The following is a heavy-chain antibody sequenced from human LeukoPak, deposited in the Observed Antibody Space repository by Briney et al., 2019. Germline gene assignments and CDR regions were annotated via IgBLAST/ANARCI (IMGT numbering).Heavy chain of an antibody. D-gene: IGHD3-10*01. J-gene: IGHJ5*01. CDR3: ARAWRITMVRGVVAS. Sequence: SETLSLTCTVSGGSINSGDYYWTWIRQPPGKGLEWIGFIYYNGSTYHNPSLKSRATMSVEASKNQLSLKVSSVTAADTAVYYCARAWRITMVRGVVASWGLGTLVTVSS. CDR1: GGSINSGDYY. CDR2: IYYNGST. V-gene: IGHV4-30-4*01.